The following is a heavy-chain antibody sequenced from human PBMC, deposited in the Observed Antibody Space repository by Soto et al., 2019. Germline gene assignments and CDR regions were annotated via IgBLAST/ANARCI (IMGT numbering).Heavy chain of an antibody. CDR1: GGSFSGYY. CDR3: ARGGVVVPAAMFRLVDY. D-gene: IGHD2-2*01. J-gene: IGHJ4*02. CDR2: INHSGST. V-gene: IGHV4-34*01. Sequence: SETLSLTCAVYGGSFSGYYWSWIRQPPGKGLEWIGEINHSGSTNYNPSLKSRVTISVDTSKNQFSLKLSSVTAADTAVYYCARGGVVVPAAMFRLVDYWGQGTLVTVSS.